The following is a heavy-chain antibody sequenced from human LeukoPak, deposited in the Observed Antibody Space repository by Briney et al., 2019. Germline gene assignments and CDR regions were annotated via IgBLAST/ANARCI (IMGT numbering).Heavy chain of an antibody. V-gene: IGHV3-11*03. CDR3: ARLRGYSYGLDY. CDR1: GFTVSSNY. CDR2: ISSSRSFT. Sequence: GGSLRLSCAASGFTVSSNYMSWIRQAPGKGLEWVSYISSSRSFTNYADSVKGRFTISRDTAKNSLYLQMNSLRAEDTAVYYCARLRGYSYGLDYWGQGILVTVSP. J-gene: IGHJ4*02. D-gene: IGHD5-18*01.